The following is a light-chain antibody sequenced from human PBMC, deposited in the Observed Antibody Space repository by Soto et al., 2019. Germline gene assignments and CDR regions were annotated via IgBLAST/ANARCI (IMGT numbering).Light chain of an antibody. CDR2: ESS. Sequence: NVRTQFPAALCLSPGERATLSCRASQNVANYLDWYQQKPGQAPRLLIYESSNRATGIEARFSGSGSGTDFTLTIRRLEPEDFATYYCKQSYSTPITVGQGTRVDIK. V-gene: IGKV3-11*01. CDR3: KQSYSTPIT. CDR1: QNVANY. J-gene: IGKJ1*01.